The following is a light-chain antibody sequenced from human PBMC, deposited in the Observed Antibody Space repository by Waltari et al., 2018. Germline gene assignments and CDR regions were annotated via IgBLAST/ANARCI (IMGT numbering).Light chain of an antibody. Sequence: STKSPGTLSLSPGESATLSCRASQSSGRYFGGYQQKPGQAPRLLIYEASRRATGIPDGFSGSGSGTDFSLTISRLEPEDFAVYYCQNHERLPATFGQGTKLEIK. CDR1: QSSGRY. J-gene: IGKJ1*01. CDR2: EAS. CDR3: QNHERLPAT. V-gene: IGKV3-20*01.